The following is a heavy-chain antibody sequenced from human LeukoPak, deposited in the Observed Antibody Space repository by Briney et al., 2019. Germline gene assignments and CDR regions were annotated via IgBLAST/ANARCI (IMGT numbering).Heavy chain of an antibody. CDR3: ARDGFVGAADY. D-gene: IGHD6-13*01. CDR1: GFNLNSRW. Sequence: GGSLRLSCVASGFNLNSRWMDWVRQAPGKGLEWVANIKEDGSEKNYADSVKGRFTISRDNAKNSLFLQMNSLRVEDTAVFYCARDGFVGAADYWGQGTLVTVSS. J-gene: IGHJ4*02. CDR2: IKEDGSEK. V-gene: IGHV3-7*01.